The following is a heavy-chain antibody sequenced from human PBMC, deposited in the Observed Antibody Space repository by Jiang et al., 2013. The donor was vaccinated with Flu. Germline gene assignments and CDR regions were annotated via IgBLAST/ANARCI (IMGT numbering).Heavy chain of an antibody. J-gene: IGHJ6*02. CDR2: ISYDGSNK. CDR1: GFTFSSYG. Sequence: VQLLESGGGVVQPGRSLRLSCAASGFTFSSYGMHWVRQAPGKGLEWVAVISYDGSNKYYADSVKGRFTISRDNSKNTLYLQMNSLRAEDTAVYYCAKVPPYSGSYYYYYGMDVWGQGTTVTVSS. CDR3: AKVPPYSGSYYYYYGMDV. V-gene: IGHV3-30*18. D-gene: IGHD1-26*01.